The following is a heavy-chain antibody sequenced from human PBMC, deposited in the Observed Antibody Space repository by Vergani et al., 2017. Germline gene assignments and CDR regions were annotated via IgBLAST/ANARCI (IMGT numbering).Heavy chain of an antibody. CDR1: GAYVGSGGYY. V-gene: IGHV4-31*03. J-gene: IGHJ5*02. CDR3: TRHWAVVAANNWFDP. CDR2: IYYSGNT. D-gene: IGHD2-15*01. Sequence: QVQLQESGPGLVKASQTLSLTCSVSGAYVGSGGYYWSWVRQRPGMGLDWIGYIYYSGNTYYNPSLESRLTISLDTSENHLSLKLTSVTAADTAVYYCTRHWAVVAANNWFDPWGQGTLVTVSS.